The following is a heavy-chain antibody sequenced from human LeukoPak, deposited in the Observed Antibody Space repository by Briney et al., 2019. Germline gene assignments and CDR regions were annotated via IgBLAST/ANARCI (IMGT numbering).Heavy chain of an antibody. CDR1: GFTFSSYE. D-gene: IGHD6-19*01. J-gene: IGHJ4*02. Sequence: PGGSLRLSCAASGFTFSSYEMNWVRQAPGKGLEWVSYISSSGSTIYYADSVKGRFTISRDNAKNSLYLQMNSLRAEDTAVYYCARGDYSSGWYYFDYWGQGTLVTVSS. CDR3: ARGDYSSGWYYFDY. V-gene: IGHV3-48*03. CDR2: ISSSGSTI.